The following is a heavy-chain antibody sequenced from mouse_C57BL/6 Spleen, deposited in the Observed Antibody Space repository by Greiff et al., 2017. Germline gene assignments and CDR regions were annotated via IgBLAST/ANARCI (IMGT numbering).Heavy chain of an antibody. V-gene: IGHV14-2*01. CDR2: IDPEDGGT. CDR3: ARSYYDYPYFGY. J-gene: IGHJ2*01. CDR1: GYNIKDYY. Sequence: EVQLQQSGAELVKPGASVKLSCTASGYNIKDYYMHWVKQRPEQGLEWIGRIDPEDGGTKYAPKFQGKATITADTSSNTAYLQLSSLTSEDTAVYYCARSYYDYPYFGYWGPGATLTVSS. D-gene: IGHD2-4*01.